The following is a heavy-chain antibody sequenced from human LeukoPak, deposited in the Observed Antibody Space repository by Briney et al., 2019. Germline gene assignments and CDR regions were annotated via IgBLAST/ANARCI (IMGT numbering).Heavy chain of an antibody. V-gene: IGHV4-30-2*01. CDR2: IYHSGST. Sequence: PSETLSLTCTVSGGSISSGGYYWSWIRQPPGKGLEWIGYIYHSGSTYYNPSLKSRVTISVDRSKNQFSLKLSSVTAADTAVYYCARVQAAHPYYYYYMDVWGKGTTVTVSS. J-gene: IGHJ6*03. D-gene: IGHD6-6*01. CDR1: GGSISSGGYY. CDR3: ARVQAAHPYYYYYMDV.